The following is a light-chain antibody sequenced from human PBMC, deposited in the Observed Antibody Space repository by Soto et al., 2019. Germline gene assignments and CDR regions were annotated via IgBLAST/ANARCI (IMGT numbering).Light chain of an antibody. J-gene: IGLJ2*01. Sequence: QSVLTQPPSVSGSPGQSVTISCTGTSSDVGSYNRVSWYQQPPGTAPKLMIYEVSNRPSGVPDRFSGSKSGNTASLTISGLQAEDEADYYCSSYTSSSTEVFGGGTKVTVL. CDR1: SSDVGSYNR. CDR3: SSYTSSSTEV. V-gene: IGLV2-18*02. CDR2: EVS.